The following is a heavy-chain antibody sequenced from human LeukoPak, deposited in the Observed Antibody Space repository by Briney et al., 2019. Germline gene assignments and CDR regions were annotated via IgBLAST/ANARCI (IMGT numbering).Heavy chain of an antibody. CDR3: ARGGHSSSWPPLMDV. CDR1: GGSISSYY. Sequence: PSETLSLTCTVSGGSISSYYWSWIRQPAGKGLEWIGRMYTSGSTNYNTSLKSRVTMSVDTSKNQSSLKLSSVTAADTAVYYCARGGHSSSWPPLMDVWGKGTTVTVSS. V-gene: IGHV4-4*07. D-gene: IGHD6-13*01. J-gene: IGHJ6*03. CDR2: MYTSGST.